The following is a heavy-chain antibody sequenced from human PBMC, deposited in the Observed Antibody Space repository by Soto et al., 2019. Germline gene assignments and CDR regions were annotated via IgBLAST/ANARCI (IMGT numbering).Heavy chain of an antibody. D-gene: IGHD3-10*01. CDR2: VVGGGGST. V-gene: IGHV3-23*01. J-gene: IGHJ3*02. Sequence: GESLKISCAVSGLTFSSYAMTWVRQAPGKGLEWVSGVVGGGGSTYYADSVKGRFTISRDNSKNTLYLQMDSLRAEDTAIYFCAKCSYYFPPNAAFDIWGQGTMVTVSS. CDR1: GLTFSSYA. CDR3: AKCSYYFPPNAAFDI.